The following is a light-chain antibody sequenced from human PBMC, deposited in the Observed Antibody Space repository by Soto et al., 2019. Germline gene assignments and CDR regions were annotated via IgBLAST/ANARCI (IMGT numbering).Light chain of an antibody. J-gene: IGKJ1*01. CDR1: QTISTY. V-gene: IGKV1-39*01. CDR2: GAS. CDR3: QQYGSSPPMT. Sequence: DIQMTQSPSPLSASVGDRVTITCRASQTISTYLNWYQQKPGKAPKLLIYGASSRATGIPDRFSGSGSGTDFTLTITRLEPEDFAVYYCQQYGSSPPMTFGQGTKVE.